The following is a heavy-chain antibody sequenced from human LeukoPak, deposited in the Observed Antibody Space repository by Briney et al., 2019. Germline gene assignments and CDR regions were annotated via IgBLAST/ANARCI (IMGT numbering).Heavy chain of an antibody. CDR3: ARVIPIPILMVYAKSGFGFDP. CDR1: GYTFTSYG. V-gene: IGHV1-18*01. J-gene: IGHJ5*02. Sequence: GASVKVSCKASGYTFTSYGISWVRQAPGQGLEWMGWMSAYNGNTNYAQKLQGRVTMTTDTSTSTAYMELRSLRSDDTAVYYCARVIPIPILMVYAKSGFGFDPWGQGTLVTVSS. CDR2: MSAYNGNT. D-gene: IGHD2-8*01.